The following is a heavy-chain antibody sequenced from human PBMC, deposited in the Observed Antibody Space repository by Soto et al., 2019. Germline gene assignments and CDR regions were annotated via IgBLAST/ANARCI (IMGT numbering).Heavy chain of an antibody. CDR2: IYYSGST. CDR1: GGSISSGGYY. D-gene: IGHD3-10*01. J-gene: IGHJ4*02. CDR3: ARDLRITLALDY. Sequence: QVQLQESGPGLVKPSQTLSLTCTVSGGSISSGGYYWSWIRQHPGKGLEWIGYIYYSGSTYYNPSLKSRVTTSVYTSKNQLSLKLSSVTAADTAVYYCARDLRITLALDYWGQGTLVTVSS. V-gene: IGHV4-31*03.